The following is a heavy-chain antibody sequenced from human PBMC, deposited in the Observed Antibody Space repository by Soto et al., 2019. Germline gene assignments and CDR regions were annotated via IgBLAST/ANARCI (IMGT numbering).Heavy chain of an antibody. CDR2: IKSKTDGGTT. CDR3: TSSVPYSSSWLI. CDR1: GFTFSNAW. D-gene: IGHD6-13*01. J-gene: IGHJ3*02. Sequence: GGSLRLSCAASGFTFSNAWMSWVRQAPGKGLEWVGRIKSKTDGGTTDYAAPVKGRFTISRDDSKNTLYLQMNSLKTEDTAVYYCTSSVPYSSSWLIWGQGTMVTVS. V-gene: IGHV3-15*01.